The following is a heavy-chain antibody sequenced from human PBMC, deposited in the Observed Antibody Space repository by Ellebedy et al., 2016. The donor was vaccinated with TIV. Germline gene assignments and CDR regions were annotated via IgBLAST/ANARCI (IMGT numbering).Heavy chain of an antibody. V-gene: IGHV4-34*01. J-gene: IGHJ4*02. Sequence: SETLSLTXAVYGGSFSGYYWSWIRQPPGKGLEWIGEINHSGSTNYNPSLKSRVTISVDTSKNQFSLKLSSVTAADTAVYYCASPHPIYGPGTLDYWGQGTLVTVSS. CDR1: GGSFSGYY. CDR3: ASPHPIYGPGTLDY. CDR2: INHSGST. D-gene: IGHD2-21*01.